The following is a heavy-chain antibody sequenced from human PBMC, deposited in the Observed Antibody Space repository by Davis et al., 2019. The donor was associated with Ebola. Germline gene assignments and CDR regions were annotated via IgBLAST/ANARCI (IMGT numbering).Heavy chain of an antibody. Sequence: GESLKISCAASGFTFSSYSMNWVRQAPGKGLEWVSYISSSSSTIYYADSVKGRFAISRDNSKNTLYLQMNSLRAEDTAVYYCARVRNYYDSSGYYRPAAQYYFDYWGQGTLVTVSS. CDR1: GFTFSSYS. CDR2: ISSSSSTI. D-gene: IGHD3-22*01. J-gene: IGHJ4*02. V-gene: IGHV3-48*01. CDR3: ARVRNYYDSSGYYRPAAQYYFDY.